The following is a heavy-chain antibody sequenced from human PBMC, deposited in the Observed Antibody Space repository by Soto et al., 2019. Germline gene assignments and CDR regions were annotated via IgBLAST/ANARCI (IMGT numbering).Heavy chain of an antibody. CDR1: GGSVSSGSYY. CDR2: IYYSGGT. D-gene: IGHD6-19*01. V-gene: IGHV4-61*01. CDR3: TREQSDDNYFDP. Sequence: SETLSLTCTVSGGSVSSGSYYWSWIRQPPGKGLEWLGYIYYSGGTNYNPSLKSRVTISLDKSKSQFSLRLISVTAADTAVYYCTREQSDDNYFDPWGQGTLVTVSS. J-gene: IGHJ5*02.